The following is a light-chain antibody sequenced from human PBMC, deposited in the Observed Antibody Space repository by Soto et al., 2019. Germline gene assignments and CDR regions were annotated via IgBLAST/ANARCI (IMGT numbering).Light chain of an antibody. Sequence: VLTQPPSVSGAPGQRVTISCTGSSSNIGAGYDVHWYQQLPGTAPKLLIYGNSNRPSGVPDRFSGSKSGTSASLAITGLQAEDEADYYCQSYDSSLSGSVVFGGGTKLTVL. CDR1: SSNIGAGYD. V-gene: IGLV1-40*01. J-gene: IGLJ2*01. CDR3: QSYDSSLSGSVV. CDR2: GNS.